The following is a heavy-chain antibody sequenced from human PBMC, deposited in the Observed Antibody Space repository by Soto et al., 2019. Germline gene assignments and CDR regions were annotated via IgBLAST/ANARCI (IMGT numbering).Heavy chain of an antibody. Sequence: EVQLLESGGALVQPAGSLRLSCAASGFTFTTYAMSWVRQAPGKGLEWVSGITDNGGTTYYADSVKGRFTISRDNSKNTVCLQMNSLRAEDTAVYYCMKGLRWLRSGESDSWGQGTLVTVSS. V-gene: IGHV3-23*01. CDR3: MKGLRWLRSGESDS. D-gene: IGHD5-12*01. J-gene: IGHJ4*02. CDR2: ITDNGGTT. CDR1: GFTFTTYA.